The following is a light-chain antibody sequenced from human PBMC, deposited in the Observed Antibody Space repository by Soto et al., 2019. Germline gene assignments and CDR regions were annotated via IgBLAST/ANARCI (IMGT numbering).Light chain of an antibody. CDR2: AAS. CDR3: QQSYSTPRT. J-gene: IGKJ2*01. V-gene: IGKV1-39*01. Sequence: DIQMTQSPSSLSASVGDRVTITCRASQSISSYLNWYQQKPGKAPKLLIYAASSLQSGVTSRFSGNGAGTDFTLTISSLQPEDFATYYCQQSYSTPRTFGQGTKLEIK. CDR1: QSISSY.